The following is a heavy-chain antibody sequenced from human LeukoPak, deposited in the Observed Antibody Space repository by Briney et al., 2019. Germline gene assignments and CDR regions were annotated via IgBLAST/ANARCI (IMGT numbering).Heavy chain of an antibody. CDR1: GGSISSGDYF. V-gene: IGHV4-30-4*01. D-gene: IGHD1-1*01. Sequence: PSETLSLTCTVSGGSISSGDYFWTWIRQTPGKGLEWIGNIYYSGSTYYNPSLKSRVTFSLDTSKSQFSLKLSSVTAADTAVYYCAKTQLELSALDYWGQGTLVTVSS. CDR3: AKTQLELSALDY. J-gene: IGHJ4*02. CDR2: IYYSGST.